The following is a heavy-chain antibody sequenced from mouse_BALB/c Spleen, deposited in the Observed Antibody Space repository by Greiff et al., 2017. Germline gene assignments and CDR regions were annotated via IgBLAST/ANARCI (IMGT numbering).Heavy chain of an antibody. Sequence: EVQLQQSGAELVKPGASVKLSCTASGFNIKDTYMHWVKQRPEQGLEWIGRIDPANGNTKYDPKFQGKATITADTSSDTAYLQLSSLTSEDTAVYYCALSYYYGNAMDYWGQGTSVTVSS. CDR2: IDPANGNT. V-gene: IGHV14-3*02. J-gene: IGHJ4*01. CDR3: ALSYYYGNAMDY. D-gene: IGHD1-1*01. CDR1: GFNIKDTY.